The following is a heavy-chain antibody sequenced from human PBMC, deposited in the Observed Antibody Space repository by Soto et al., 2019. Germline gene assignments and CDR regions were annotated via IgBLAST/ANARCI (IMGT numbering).Heavy chain of an antibody. Sequence: EVQLVESGGGLVKPGGSLRLSCAASGFTFSSYSMNWVRQAPGKGLEWVSSITGSSSYIYYADSVKGRFTISRDNAKNLLYLQMNSLRAEDTAVYYCARAVWNDDYGMDVWGQGTTVTVSS. CDR1: GFTFSSYS. V-gene: IGHV3-21*01. CDR2: ITGSSSYI. J-gene: IGHJ6*02. CDR3: ARAVWNDDYGMDV. D-gene: IGHD1-1*01.